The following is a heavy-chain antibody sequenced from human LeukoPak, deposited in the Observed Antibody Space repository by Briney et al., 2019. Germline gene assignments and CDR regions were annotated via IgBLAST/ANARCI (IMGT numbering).Heavy chain of an antibody. CDR3: ARSRYGYPLDF. J-gene: IGHJ4*02. CDR2: INHSGST. V-gene: IGHV4-34*01. CDR1: GGSFSGYY. D-gene: IGHD5-24*01. Sequence: SETLSLTCAVYGGSFSGYYWSWIRQPPGKGLEWIGEINHSGSTNYNPSLKSRVTISVDTSKNQFSLKLSSVTAADTAVYYCARSRYGYPLDFWGQGTLVTVSS.